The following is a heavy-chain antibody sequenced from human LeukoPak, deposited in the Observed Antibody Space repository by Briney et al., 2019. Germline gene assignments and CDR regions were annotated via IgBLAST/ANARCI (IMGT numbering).Heavy chain of an antibody. D-gene: IGHD6-19*01. J-gene: IGHJ5*02. CDR3: ARHAAVEGSSGWSPLWWFDP. CDR1: GGSIRSSSYY. Sequence: SETLSLTCTVSGGSIRSSSYYWSWIRQPPGKGLEWIGYMHHSGSTKHNPYLKSRVTISVDTSKSQFSLKLSSVTAADTAVYYCARHAAVEGSSGWSPLWWFDPWGQGTLVTVSS. CDR2: MHHSGST. V-gene: IGHV4-61*05.